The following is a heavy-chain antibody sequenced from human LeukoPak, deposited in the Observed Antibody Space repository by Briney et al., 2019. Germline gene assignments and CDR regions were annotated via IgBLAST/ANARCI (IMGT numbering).Heavy chain of an antibody. CDR1: GGSISSDGYY. CDR2: IYYSGST. D-gene: IGHD2-2*01. CDR3: GRYCSSTSCYGYNWFDP. V-gene: IGHV4-31*03. J-gene: IGHJ5*02. Sequence: SQTLSLTCTVSGGSISSDGYYWSWIRQHPGKGLEWIGYIYYSGSTYYNPSPKSRVTISVDTSKNQFSLKLSSVTAADTAVYYCGRYCSSTSCYGYNWFDPWGQGTLVTVSS.